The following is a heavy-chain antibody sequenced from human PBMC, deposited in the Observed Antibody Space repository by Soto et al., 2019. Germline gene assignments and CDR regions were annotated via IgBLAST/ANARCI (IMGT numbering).Heavy chain of an antibody. D-gene: IGHD6-13*01. CDR2: IYYSGST. Sequence: SETLSLTCTVSGGSISSGDYYWSWIRQPPGKGLEWIGYIYYSGSTYYNPSLKSRFTISVYTSKNQFSLKLSSVTAADTAVYYCASGYSSSWYVVYWGQGTLVTVSS. J-gene: IGHJ4*02. V-gene: IGHV4-30-4*01. CDR3: ASGYSSSWYVVY. CDR1: GGSISSGDYY.